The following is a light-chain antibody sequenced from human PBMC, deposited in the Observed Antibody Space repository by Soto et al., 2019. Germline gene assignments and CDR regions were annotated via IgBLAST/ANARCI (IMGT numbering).Light chain of an antibody. J-gene: IGKJ4*01. CDR1: QSVRSY. Sequence: EIVLTQSPATLSLSPGERATLSCRASQSVRSYLAWYQQKPGQAPRLLIYDASNRATGIPAWFSGSGSGTDSTLTISRIQAEDFVGYCRQRRNSWPLTFGGGTKVEIK. CDR3: QRRNSWPLT. CDR2: DAS. V-gene: IGKV3-11*01.